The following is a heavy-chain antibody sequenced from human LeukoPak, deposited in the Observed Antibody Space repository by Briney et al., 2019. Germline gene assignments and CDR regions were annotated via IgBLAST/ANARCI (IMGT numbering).Heavy chain of an antibody. CDR3: AREGYDCGGDCFFDS. Sequence: SETLSLTCTVSGGSISSSSYYWGWIRQPPGKGLEWIGSIYYSGSTYYNPSLKSRVTISVDTSKNQFSLKLSSVTAADTAVYYCAREGYDCGGDCFFDSWGQGMLVTVSS. CDR2: IYYSGST. D-gene: IGHD2-21*01. V-gene: IGHV4-39*02. J-gene: IGHJ4*02. CDR1: GGSISSSSYY.